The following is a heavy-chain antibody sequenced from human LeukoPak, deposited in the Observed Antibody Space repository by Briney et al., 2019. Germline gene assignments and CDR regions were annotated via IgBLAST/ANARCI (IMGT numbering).Heavy chain of an antibody. CDR1: GFTFSSYG. D-gene: IGHD6-13*01. J-gene: IGHJ4*02. Sequence: PGGSLRLSCAASGFTFSSYGMSWARQAPGKGLEWVSAISGSGGSTYYADSVKGRFTISRDNSKNTLYLQMNSLRAEDTAVYYCAKGSSWSYYFDYWGQGTLVTVSS. CDR3: AKGSSWSYYFDY. V-gene: IGHV3-23*01. CDR2: ISGSGGST.